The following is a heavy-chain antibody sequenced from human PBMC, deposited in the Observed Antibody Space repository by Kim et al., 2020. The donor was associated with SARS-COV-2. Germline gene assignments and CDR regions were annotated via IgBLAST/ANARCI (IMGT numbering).Heavy chain of an antibody. V-gene: IGHV3-21*01. Sequence: YIYYADSVKGRFTISRDNAKNSLYLQMNSLRAEDTAVYYCARAGPGASGNWGQGTLVTVSS. J-gene: IGHJ4*02. D-gene: IGHD1-26*01. CDR2: YI. CDR3: ARAGPGASGN.